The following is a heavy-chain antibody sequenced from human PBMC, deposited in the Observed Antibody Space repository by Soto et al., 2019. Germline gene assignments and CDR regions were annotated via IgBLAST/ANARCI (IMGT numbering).Heavy chain of an antibody. CDR2: ISAYNGNT. CDR3: AADVPVDCSGGSCYGMDV. D-gene: IGHD2-15*01. J-gene: IGHJ6*02. CDR1: GYTFTSYG. Sequence: ASVKVSCKASGYTFTSYGISWVRQAPGQGLEWMGWISAYNGNTNYAQKLQGRVTMTTDTSTITAHMELRSLRSDDTAVYYCAADVPVDCSGGSCYGMDVWGQATTVTVS. V-gene: IGHV1-18*01.